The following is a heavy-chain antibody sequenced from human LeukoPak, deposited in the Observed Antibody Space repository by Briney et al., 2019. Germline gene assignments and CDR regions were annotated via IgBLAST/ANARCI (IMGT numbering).Heavy chain of an antibody. CDR1: GGSISSGNYY. Sequence: SETLSLTCTVSGGSISSGNYYWSWIRQPAGKGLEWIGRITTSGSTNYDPSLKSRVIISIDTSKNQYSLRLSSATAADTAVYYCASHQYGAGTNYHDYWGQGTLVTVSS. J-gene: IGHJ4*02. V-gene: IGHV4-61*02. D-gene: IGHD3-10*01. CDR3: ASHQYGAGTNYHDY. CDR2: ITTSGST.